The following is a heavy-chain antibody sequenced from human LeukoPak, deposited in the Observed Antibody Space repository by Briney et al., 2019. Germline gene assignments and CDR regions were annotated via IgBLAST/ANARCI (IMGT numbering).Heavy chain of an antibody. D-gene: IGHD2-21*02. CDR2: TIPIFGTA. Sequence: ASVKVSCKASGGTFSSYAISWVRQAPGQGLEWMGGTIPIFGTANYAQKFQGRVTITADESTSTAYMELSSLRSEDTAVYYCARRGDLDAFDIWGQGTMVTVSS. CDR1: GGTFSSYA. CDR3: ARRGDLDAFDI. V-gene: IGHV1-69*01. J-gene: IGHJ3*02.